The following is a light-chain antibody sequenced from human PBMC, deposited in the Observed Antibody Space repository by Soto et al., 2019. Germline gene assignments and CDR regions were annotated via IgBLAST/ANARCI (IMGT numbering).Light chain of an antibody. J-gene: IGKJ2*01. CDR1: QSISSW. Sequence: DIQMTQSPSTLSASVGDRVTITCRASQSISSWLAWYQQKPGKAPKLLIYDASSLESGDPSRFSGSGSGTEFTLTISSLQPDDFATYYCQQYNSYSWTFGQGTKLEIK. CDR3: QQYNSYSWT. CDR2: DAS. V-gene: IGKV1-5*01.